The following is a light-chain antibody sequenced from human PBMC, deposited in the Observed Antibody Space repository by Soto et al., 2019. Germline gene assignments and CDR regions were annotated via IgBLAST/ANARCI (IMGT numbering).Light chain of an antibody. V-gene: IGKV1-5*01. CDR3: QQSNSYPYS. CDR1: QSISSW. J-gene: IGKJ2*01. CDR2: DAS. Sequence: DIQMTQSPSTLSASVGDRVTITCRASQSISSWLAWYQQKPGKAPKLLIYDASSLESGVPSRFSGSGSGTAFTLTISSLQPDDFAPYYCQQSNSYPYSFGQGTKLDIK.